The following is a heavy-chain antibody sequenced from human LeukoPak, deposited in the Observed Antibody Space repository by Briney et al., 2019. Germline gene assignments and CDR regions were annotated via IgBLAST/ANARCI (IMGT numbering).Heavy chain of an antibody. CDR2: TSSSGNT. CDR1: GDSISYFY. V-gene: IGHV4-4*07. CDR3: ARDQGRKVAARPSALGY. D-gene: IGHD6-6*01. J-gene: IGHJ4*02. Sequence: SETLSLACSVSGDSISYFYWSWIRQAAGKGLEWIGRTSSSGNTDYNPSLKSRVTISVDTSKNQFSLKLSSVTAADTAVYYCARDQGRKVAARPSALGYWGQGTLVTVSS.